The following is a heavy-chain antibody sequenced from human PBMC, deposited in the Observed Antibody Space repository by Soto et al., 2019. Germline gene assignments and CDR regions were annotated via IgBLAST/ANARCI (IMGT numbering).Heavy chain of an antibody. V-gene: IGHV1-18*01. Sequence: QVHLVQSGPEVKKTGASVKVSCKASGYMFTSYGISWVRQAPGQGLEWMGWTTPHNGNTRYAQKYQGRVTMTTDTPTTTASMELRSLTSDDTAVYYCARVDFWSGDIYSGMDVWGQGTTVSVSS. J-gene: IGHJ6*02. D-gene: IGHD3-3*01. CDR2: TTPHNGNT. CDR3: ARVDFWSGDIYSGMDV. CDR1: GYMFTSYG.